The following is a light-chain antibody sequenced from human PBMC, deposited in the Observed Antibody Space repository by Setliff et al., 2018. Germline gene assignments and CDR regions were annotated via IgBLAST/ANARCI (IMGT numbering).Light chain of an antibody. CDR3: FSYTTTSSYV. CDR2: DVS. CDR1: SSDVGAYNY. V-gene: IGLV2-14*03. J-gene: IGLJ1*01. Sequence: QSVLAQPASVSGSAGQSITISCTGTSSDVGAYNYVSWYQHYSGKAPKFVIYDVSNRPSGVSNRFSGSKSGNTASLTISGLQAEDGADYYCFSYTTTSSYVFGTGTKVTVL.